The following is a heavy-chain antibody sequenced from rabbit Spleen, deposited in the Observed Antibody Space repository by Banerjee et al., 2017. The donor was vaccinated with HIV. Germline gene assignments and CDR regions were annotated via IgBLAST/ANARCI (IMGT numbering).Heavy chain of an antibody. Sequence: QSLEESGGDLVKPGASLTLTCKASGFDFSGGCDMCWVRQAPGKGLEWIACIYTGHGGTQYATWAKGRFTISRTSSTTVTLQMTSLTAADTATYFCARSYTGGSGYANFRDYYGMDLWGPGTLVTVS. CDR1: GFDFSGGCD. V-gene: IGHV1S40*01. J-gene: IGHJ6*01. D-gene: IGHD1-1*01. CDR2: IYTGHGGT. CDR3: ARSYTGGSGYANFRDYYGMDL.